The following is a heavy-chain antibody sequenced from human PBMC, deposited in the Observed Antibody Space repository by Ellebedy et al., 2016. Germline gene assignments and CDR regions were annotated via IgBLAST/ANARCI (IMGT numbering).Heavy chain of an antibody. CDR1: GFTFNDYA. D-gene: IGHD4/OR15-4a*01. Sequence: GGSLRLSXQGPGFTFNDYALHWVRQAPGKGLEWVSGISWDSAVIGYGGSVKGRFTISKDSAKNYLYLQMNSLRPEDTAFYYCAKGTMDYFYHWGQGTLVTVSS. J-gene: IGHJ4*02. V-gene: IGHV3-9*01. CDR2: ISWDSAVI. CDR3: AKGTMDYFYH.